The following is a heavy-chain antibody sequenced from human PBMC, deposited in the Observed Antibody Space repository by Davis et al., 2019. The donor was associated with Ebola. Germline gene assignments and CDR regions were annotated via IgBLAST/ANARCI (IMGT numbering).Heavy chain of an antibody. CDR1: PGSFSGYY. V-gene: IGHV4-34*01. Sequence: MPSDTLSLTFAVYPGSFSGYYWSWIRQPPGKGLEWIGEINHSGSTNYNPSLKSRVTISVDTSKNQFSLKLSSVTAADTAVYYCARTPMYSSSWYCWFDPWGQGTLVTVSS. D-gene: IGHD6-13*01. J-gene: IGHJ5*02. CDR3: ARTPMYSSSWYCWFDP. CDR2: INHSGST.